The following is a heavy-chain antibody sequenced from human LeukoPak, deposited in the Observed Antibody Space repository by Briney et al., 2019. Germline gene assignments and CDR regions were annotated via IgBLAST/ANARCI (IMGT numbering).Heavy chain of an antibody. Sequence: SETLSLTCTVSGGSISSGGYYWSWIRQPPGKGLEWIGYIYHSGSTYYNPSLKSRVTTSVDRSKNQFSLKLSSVTAADTAVYYCARDQPGDEDYWGQGTLVTVSS. CDR2: IYHSGST. CDR1: GGSISSGGYY. J-gene: IGHJ4*02. D-gene: IGHD7-27*01. V-gene: IGHV4-30-2*01. CDR3: ARDQPGDEDY.